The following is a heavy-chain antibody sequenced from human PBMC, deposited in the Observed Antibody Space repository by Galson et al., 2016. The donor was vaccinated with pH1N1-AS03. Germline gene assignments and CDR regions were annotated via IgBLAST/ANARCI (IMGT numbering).Heavy chain of an antibody. V-gene: IGHV1-46*01. CDR2: IDPSAGST. D-gene: IGHD2-8*01. Sequence: SVKVSCKASGYSFSSFHIHWVRQAPGQGLEWMGLIDPSAGSTSFAPKFQGRVTMTRDTSTSTVYMELSSLRFEDTAVSYCARGVSVTDIVLMEYATYNMDPVDTATYFCVHRRRTITVASVFDYWGQGALVTVSS. CDR3: ARGVSVTDIVLMEYATYNMDPVDTATYFCVHRRRTITVASVFDY. CDR1: GYSFSSFH. J-gene: IGHJ4*02.